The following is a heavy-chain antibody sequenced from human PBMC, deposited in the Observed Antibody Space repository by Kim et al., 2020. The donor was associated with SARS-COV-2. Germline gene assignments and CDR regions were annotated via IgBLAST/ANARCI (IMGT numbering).Heavy chain of an antibody. D-gene: IGHD6-19*01. J-gene: IGHJ4*02. CDR3: ARAAYSSGWSFDY. Sequence: YNPPHKSRVTISVDTSKNQFSLKLSSVTAADTAVYYCARAAYSSGWSFDYWGQGTLVTVSA. V-gene: IGHV4-59*01.